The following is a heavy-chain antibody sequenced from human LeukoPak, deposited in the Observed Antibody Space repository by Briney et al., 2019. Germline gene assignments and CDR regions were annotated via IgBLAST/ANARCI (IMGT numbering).Heavy chain of an antibody. V-gene: IGHV1-8*03. D-gene: IGHD5-12*01. Sequence: GASVKVSCKASGYTFTSYDINWVRQATGQGLEWMGWMNPNSGNTGYAQKFQGRVTITRNTSISTAYMELSSLRSEDTAVYYCARGRCGYSGCYYMDVWGKGTTVTVSS. J-gene: IGHJ6*03. CDR2: MNPNSGNT. CDR3: ARGRCGYSGCYYMDV. CDR1: GYTFTSYD.